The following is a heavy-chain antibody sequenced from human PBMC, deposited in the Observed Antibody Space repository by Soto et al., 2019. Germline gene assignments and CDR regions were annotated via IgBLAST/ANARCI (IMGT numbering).Heavy chain of an antibody. V-gene: IGHV1-69*01. D-gene: IGHD6-6*01. Sequence: QVQLVQSGAEVKKPGSSVKVSCKASGGTFSSYAISWVRQAPGQGLEWMGGIIPIFGTANYAQKFQGRVTITADESTGTAYMELSSLSSEDTAVYYCASRTQLIPYWYFDLWGRGTLVTVSS. CDR1: GGTFSSYA. CDR3: ASRTQLIPYWYFDL. J-gene: IGHJ2*01. CDR2: IIPIFGTA.